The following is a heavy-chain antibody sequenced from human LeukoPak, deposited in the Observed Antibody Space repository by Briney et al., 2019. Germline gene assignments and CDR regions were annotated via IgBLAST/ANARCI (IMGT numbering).Heavy chain of an antibody. J-gene: IGHJ5*02. CDR3: ARTQSGGSSVWSWFDP. CDR2: IYYSGST. Sequence: PSETLSLTCTVSGGSISSYYWSWIRQPPGKGLEWIGSIYYSGSTYYNPSLKSRVTISVDTSKNQFSLKLSSVTAADTAVYYCARTQSGGSSVWSWFDPWGQGTLVTVSS. V-gene: IGHV4-59*08. D-gene: IGHD2-15*01. CDR1: GGSISSYY.